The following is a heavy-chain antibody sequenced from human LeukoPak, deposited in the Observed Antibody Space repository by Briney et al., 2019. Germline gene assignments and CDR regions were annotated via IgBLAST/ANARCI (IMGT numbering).Heavy chain of an antibody. J-gene: IGHJ4*02. V-gene: IGHV3-7*01. Sequence: GGSLRLSCAASGFTFSTYWMSWVRQAPVKGLEWVANTNQEGSEKYYVDSVKGRFTISKDNAKNSLYLQMNSLRAEDTAVYYCARDPKWLDYWGQGTLVTVSS. CDR2: TNQEGSEK. D-gene: IGHD5-12*01. CDR3: ARDPKWLDY. CDR1: GFTFSTYW.